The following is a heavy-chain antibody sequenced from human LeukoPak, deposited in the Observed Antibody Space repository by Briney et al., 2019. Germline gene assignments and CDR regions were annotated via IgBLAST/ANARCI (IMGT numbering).Heavy chain of an antibody. CDR1: GFNFKDYS. CDR2: ISYNNAFI. Sequence: SGGSLRLSCAASGFNFKDYSMPWVRQAPGKGLEWVAGISYNNAFIRYADSVRGRFTISRDNAKDSLYLQMDSLTVEDTALYFCAKGYSPLTPTAVGHWGQGTLVTVSS. D-gene: IGHD2-21*02. V-gene: IGHV3-9*01. CDR3: AKGYSPLTPTAVGH. J-gene: IGHJ4*02.